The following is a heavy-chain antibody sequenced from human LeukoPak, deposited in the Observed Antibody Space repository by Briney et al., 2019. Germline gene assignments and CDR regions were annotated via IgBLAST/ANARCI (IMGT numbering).Heavy chain of an antibody. CDR1: GGTFSSYA. J-gene: IGHJ4*02. V-gene: IGHV1-69*13. D-gene: IGHD6-13*01. CDR2: IIPIFGTA. Sequence: PRASVKVSCKASGGTFSSYAISWVRQAPGQGLEWMGGIIPIFGTANYAQKFQGRVTITADESTSTAYMELSSLRSEDTAVYYCAKLARVYPAVLLDYWGQGTLVTVSS. CDR3: AKLARVYPAVLLDY.